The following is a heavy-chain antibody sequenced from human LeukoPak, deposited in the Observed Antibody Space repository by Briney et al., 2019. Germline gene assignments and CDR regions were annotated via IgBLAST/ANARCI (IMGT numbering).Heavy chain of an antibody. CDR3: ARQLAATRAGLSYYFYYMDV. D-gene: IGHD2-15*01. Sequence: PSETLSLTCTVTGASISTYYWSWIRQSPGKGLEWIGYIYTSGSTNYNPSLKSRVTISVDTSKNQFSLKLSSVTAADTAVYFCARQLAATRAGLSYYFYYMDVWGKGTTVTVSS. V-gene: IGHV4-4*09. CDR2: IYTSGST. CDR1: GASISTYY. J-gene: IGHJ6*03.